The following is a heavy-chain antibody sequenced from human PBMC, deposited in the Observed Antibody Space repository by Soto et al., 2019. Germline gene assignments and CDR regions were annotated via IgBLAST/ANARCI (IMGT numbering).Heavy chain of an antibody. Sequence: LRLSCAASGFTFSGSAMHWVRQASGKGLEWVGRIRSKANSYATAYAASVKGRFTISRDDSKNTAYLQMNSLKTEDTAVYYCTRWGLSSSGLNPNYYYGMDVWGQGTTVTVSS. CDR2: IRSKANSYAT. J-gene: IGHJ6*02. CDR3: TRWGLSSSGLNPNYYYGMDV. D-gene: IGHD6-19*01. CDR1: GFTFSGSA. V-gene: IGHV3-73*01.